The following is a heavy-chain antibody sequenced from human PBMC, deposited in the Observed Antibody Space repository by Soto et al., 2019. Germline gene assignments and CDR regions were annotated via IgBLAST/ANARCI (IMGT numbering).Heavy chain of an antibody. D-gene: IGHD6-13*01. V-gene: IGHV5-51*01. CDR3: ARTSAAGKYYYGMDV. CDR1: GYSFTSYW. J-gene: IGHJ6*02. Sequence: LKFSCKGSGYSFTSYWIGWVRQVPGKGLEWMGIIYPGDSDTRYSPSFQGQVTISADKSISTAYLQWSSLKASDTAMYYCARTSAAGKYYYGMDVWGQGTTVTVSS. CDR2: IYPGDSDT.